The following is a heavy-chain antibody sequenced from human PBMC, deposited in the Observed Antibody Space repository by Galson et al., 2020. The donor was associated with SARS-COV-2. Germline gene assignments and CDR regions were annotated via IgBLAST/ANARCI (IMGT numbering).Heavy chain of an antibody. Sequence: PGGSLRLSCAASGFSLTKFAMSWVRQAPGKGLEWVSAITSSGSATFYADSVKGRFTISRDTSGSTLYLQMNSLRAEDTAIYFCAKDQVAGESSARAPAATVFESWGQGTPVTVSS. CDR1: GFSLTKFA. D-gene: IGHD2-2*01. V-gene: IGHV3-23*01. CDR2: ITSSGSAT. CDR3: AKDQVAGESSARAPAATVFES. J-gene: IGHJ1*01.